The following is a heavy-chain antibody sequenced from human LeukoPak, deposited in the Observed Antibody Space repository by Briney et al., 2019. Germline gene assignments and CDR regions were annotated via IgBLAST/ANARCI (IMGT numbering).Heavy chain of an antibody. CDR3: ARGRDGYVLYNWFDP. CDR2: ISSSSSYI. J-gene: IGHJ5*02. Sequence: GGSLRLSCAASGFTFSSYSMNWVRQAPGKGLEWVPSISSSSSYIYYADSVKGRFTISRDNAKNSLYLQMNSLRAEDTAVYYRARGRDGYVLYNWFDPWGQGTLVTVSS. CDR1: GFTFSSYS. D-gene: IGHD5-24*01. V-gene: IGHV3-21*01.